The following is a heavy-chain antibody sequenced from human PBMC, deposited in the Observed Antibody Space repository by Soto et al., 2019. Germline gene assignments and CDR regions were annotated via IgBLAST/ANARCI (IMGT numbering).Heavy chain of an antibody. CDR3: ATVNTVTSYFFES. V-gene: IGHV4-34*01. CDR2: INHSGDT. D-gene: IGHD4-17*01. CDR1: CGSFIGYY. Sequence: SETLSLTCTVHCGSFIGYYWSWIRQPPGKGLEWIGEINHSGDTNYNPSLKSRISISIDTSKNQFSLTVTSVTAADTALYYCATVNTVTSYFFESWGQGTLVTVSS. J-gene: IGHJ4*01.